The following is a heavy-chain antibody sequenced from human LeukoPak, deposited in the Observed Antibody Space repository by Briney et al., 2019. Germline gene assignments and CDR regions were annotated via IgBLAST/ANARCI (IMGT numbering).Heavy chain of an antibody. CDR2: INHSGST. Sequence: SETLSLTCAVYGGSFSGYYWSWIRQPPGQGLEWIGEINHSGSTNYNPSLKSRVTISVDTSKNQFSLKLSSVTAADTAVYYCARGSRTSYGWFDPWGQGTLVTVSS. V-gene: IGHV4-34*01. CDR1: GGSFSGYY. CDR3: ARGSRTSYGWFDP. D-gene: IGHD2-2*01. J-gene: IGHJ5*02.